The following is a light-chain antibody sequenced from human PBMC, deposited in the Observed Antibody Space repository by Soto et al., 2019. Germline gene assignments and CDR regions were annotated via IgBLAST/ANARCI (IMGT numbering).Light chain of an antibody. V-gene: IGLV2-14*01. Sequence: QSALTQPASVSGSPGQSVTISCTGASSDVGGYDYVSWYQQHPGKAPKLILFEVNNRLSGVSNHFSGSKSGNTASLIISGLQADDEADYYCSSYSTTSTLVFGSGTKVTVL. CDR3: SSYSTTSTLV. CDR1: SSDVGGYDY. J-gene: IGLJ1*01. CDR2: EVN.